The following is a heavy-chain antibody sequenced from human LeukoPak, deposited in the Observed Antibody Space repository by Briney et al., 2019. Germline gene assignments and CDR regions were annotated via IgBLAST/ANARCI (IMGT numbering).Heavy chain of an antibody. D-gene: IGHD2-21*02. Sequence: ASVKVSCKASGYTFFTHLIAWVRQAPGQGLEWMGWVSALNGNTVYAREIQGRITMTKDASTNTAYMELMSLRSEDTAIYYCARTAGDFDHWGQGTLVTVSS. CDR3: ARTAGDFDH. CDR1: GYTFFTHL. V-gene: IGHV1-18*01. CDR2: VSALNGNT. J-gene: IGHJ4*02.